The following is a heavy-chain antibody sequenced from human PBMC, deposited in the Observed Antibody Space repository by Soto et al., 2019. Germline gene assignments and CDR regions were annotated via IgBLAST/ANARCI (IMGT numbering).Heavy chain of an antibody. V-gene: IGHV3-30*18. CDR2: ISYDGSNK. D-gene: IGHD3-10*01. CDR1: GFTFSSYG. CDR3: AKARCLWGPFDY. Sequence: PGGSLRLSCAASGFTFSSYGMHWVRQAPGKGLEWVAVISYDGSNKYYADSVKGRFTISRDNSKNTLYLQMNSLRAEDTAVYYCAKARCLWGPFDYWGQGTLVTVSS. J-gene: IGHJ4*02.